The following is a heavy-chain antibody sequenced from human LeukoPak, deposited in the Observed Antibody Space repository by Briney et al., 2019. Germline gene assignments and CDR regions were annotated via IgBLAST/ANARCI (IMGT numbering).Heavy chain of an antibody. J-gene: IGHJ6*02. CDR2: IHYTGKL. V-gene: IGHV4-59*11. D-gene: IGHD3-16*01. CDR3: ARFGVDYDMDV. Sequence: PSETLSLTCSVSGGSISGHYWTWIRQPPGKGLEWIGQIHYTGKLDYNPSLKSRITISVDTSKNQVSLQVSSVTAADSAIYYCARFGVDYDMDVWGHGTTVIVFS. CDR1: GGSISGHY.